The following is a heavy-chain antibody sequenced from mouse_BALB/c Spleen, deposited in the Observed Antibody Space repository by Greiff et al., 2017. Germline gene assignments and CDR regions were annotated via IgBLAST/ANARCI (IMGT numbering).Heavy chain of an antibody. CDR3: ARPSTATHFDY. CDR2: INPSTGYT. D-gene: IGHD1-2*01. CDR1: GYTFTSYW. V-gene: IGHV1-7*01. J-gene: IGHJ2*01. Sequence: QVQLQQSGAELAKPGASVKMSCKASGYTFTSYWMHWVKQRPGQGLEWIGYINPSTGYTEYNQKFKDKATLTADKSSSTAYMQLSSLTSEDSAVYYCARPSTATHFDYWGQGTTLTVSS.